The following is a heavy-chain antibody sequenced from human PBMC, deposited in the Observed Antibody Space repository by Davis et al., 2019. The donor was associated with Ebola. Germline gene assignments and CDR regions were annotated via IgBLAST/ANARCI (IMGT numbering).Heavy chain of an antibody. CDR1: GFTFSSYG. J-gene: IGHJ6*02. D-gene: IGHD3-10*01. CDR3: TKRLWFGELTHYYGMDV. Sequence: GGSLRLSCAASGFTFSSYGMHWVRQAPGKGLEWVAVISYDGSNKYYADSVKGRFTISRDNSKNTLYLQMNSLRAEDTAVYYCTKRLWFGELTHYYGMDVWGQGTTVTVSS. CDR2: ISYDGSNK. V-gene: IGHV3-30*18.